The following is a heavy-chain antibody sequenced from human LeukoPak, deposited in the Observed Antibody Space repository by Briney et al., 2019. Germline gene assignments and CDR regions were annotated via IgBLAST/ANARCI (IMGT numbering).Heavy chain of an antibody. Sequence: PSETLSLTCAVYGGSFSGYYWSWIRQPPGKGLEWIGEINHSGSTNYNPSLKSRVTISVDTSKNQFSLKLSSVTAADTAVYYCAREQAALGRYFDRLPFDYWGQGTLVTVSS. V-gene: IGHV4-34*01. D-gene: IGHD3-9*01. CDR1: GGSFSGYY. J-gene: IGHJ4*02. CDR2: INHSGST. CDR3: AREQAALGRYFDRLPFDY.